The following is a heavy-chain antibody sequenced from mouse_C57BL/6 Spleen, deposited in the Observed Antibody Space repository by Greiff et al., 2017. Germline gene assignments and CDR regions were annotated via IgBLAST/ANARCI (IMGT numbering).Heavy chain of an antibody. Sequence: VQLQESGPELVKPGASVQMSCKASGYTFTDYNMHWVKQSHGKSLEWLGYINPNNGGTIYNQKFKGKATLTVNKSSSTAYMELRSLTSEDSAVYYCARSLYYGSFAYWGQGTLVTVSA. CDR3: ARSLYYGSFAY. V-gene: IGHV1-22*01. D-gene: IGHD1-1*01. CDR1: GYTFTDYN. J-gene: IGHJ3*01. CDR2: INPNNGGT.